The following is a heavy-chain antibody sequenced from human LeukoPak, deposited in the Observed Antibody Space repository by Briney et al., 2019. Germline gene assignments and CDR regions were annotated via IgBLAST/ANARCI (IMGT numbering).Heavy chain of an antibody. J-gene: IGHJ4*02. CDR2: IKQDGSEK. CDR3: ARDIPDHSSGWLFDY. Sequence: PGGSLRLSCAASGFTFSSYWMSWVRQAPGKGLEWVANIKQDGSEKYYVGSVKGRFTISRDNAKNSLYLQMNSLRAEDTAVYYCARDIPDHSSGWLFDYWGQGTLVTVSS. D-gene: IGHD6-19*01. V-gene: IGHV3-7*01. CDR1: GFTFSSYW.